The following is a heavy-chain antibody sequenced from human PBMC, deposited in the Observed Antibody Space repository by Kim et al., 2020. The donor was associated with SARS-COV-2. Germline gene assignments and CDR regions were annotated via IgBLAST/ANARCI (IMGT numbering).Heavy chain of an antibody. CDR1: GFTFSSAC. J-gene: IGHJ4*01. V-gene: IGHV3-7*01. D-gene: IGHD3-10*01. Sequence: GGSLRLSCAASGFTFSSACMTWFRQAPGKGLEWVANINRDGSKKNYVDSVKGRFTISRDNAKNSVFLQMYNLRAEDTAVFYCARDIGEHGWDGKDYW. CDR3: ARDIGEHGWDGKDY. CDR2: INRDGSKK.